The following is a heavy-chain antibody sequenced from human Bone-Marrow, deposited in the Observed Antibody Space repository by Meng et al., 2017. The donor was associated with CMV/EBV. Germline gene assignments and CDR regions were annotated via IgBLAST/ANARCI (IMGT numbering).Heavy chain of an antibody. CDR1: GFTFSSYS. Sequence: GGSLRLSCAASGFTFSSYSMNWVRQAPGKGLEWVSYISSSSSTIYYADSVKGRFTISRDNAKNSLYLQMNSLRAEDTAVYYCASSRSGSYYGMAVWGPGNTVNLSS. CDR3: ASSRSGSYYGMAV. J-gene: IGHJ6*02. D-gene: IGHD1-26*01. CDR2: ISSSSSTI. V-gene: IGHV3-48*04.